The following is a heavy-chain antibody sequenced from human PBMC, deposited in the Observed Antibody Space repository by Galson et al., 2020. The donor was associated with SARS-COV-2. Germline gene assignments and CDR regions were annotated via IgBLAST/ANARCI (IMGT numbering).Heavy chain of an antibody. V-gene: IGHV2-70*04. D-gene: IGHD2-15*01. J-gene: IGHJ4*02. Sequence: SDPTLVKPTETLTLTCTFSGFSLSTSGMRVSWIRQPPGKALEWLARIDWDDDKFYSTSLKTRLTISKDTSKNQVVLTMTNMDPVDTATYYCAHYGGRSSATGGDYFDYWGQGTLVTVSS. CDR3: AHYGGRSSATGGDYFDY. CDR2: IDWDDDK. CDR1: GFSLSTSGMR.